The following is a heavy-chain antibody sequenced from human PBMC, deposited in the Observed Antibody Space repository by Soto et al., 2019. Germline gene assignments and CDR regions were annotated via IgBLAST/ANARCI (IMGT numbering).Heavy chain of an antibody. V-gene: IGHV1-8*01. J-gene: IGHJ4*02. CDR2: MNPNSGNT. CDR3: ALTVAGTESIDY. CDR1: GYTFTSYD. D-gene: IGHD6-19*01. Sequence: ASVKVSCKASGYTFTSYDINWVRQATGQGLEWMGWMNPNSGNTGYAQKFQGRVTMTRNTSISTAYMELSSLRSEDTAVYYCALTVAGTESIDYWGQGTLVTVSS.